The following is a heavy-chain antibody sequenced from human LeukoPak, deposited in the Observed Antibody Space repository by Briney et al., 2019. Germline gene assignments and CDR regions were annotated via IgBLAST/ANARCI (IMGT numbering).Heavy chain of an antibody. J-gene: IGHJ5*02. V-gene: IGHV4-34*01. Sequence: SETLSLTCAVYGGSFSGYYWGWIRQTPGKGLEWIGNMYYSGSTYYNPSLKSRVTISVDTSKNQFSLELSSVTAADTAVYYCARYCSSTSCRAQNRDWFDPWGQGALVIVSS. CDR1: GGSFSGYY. CDR2: MYYSGST. CDR3: ARYCSSTSCRAQNRDWFDP. D-gene: IGHD2-2*01.